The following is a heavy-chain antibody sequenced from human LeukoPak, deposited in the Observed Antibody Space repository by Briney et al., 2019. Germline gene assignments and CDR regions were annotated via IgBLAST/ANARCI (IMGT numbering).Heavy chain of an antibody. CDR1: GYTFTGYY. D-gene: IGHD3-3*01. CDR3: AREFTIFGVVIPKTFDP. CDR2: INPNSGGT. V-gene: IGHV1-2*02. Sequence: GASVTVSCKASGYTFTGYYMHWVRQARGQGPEWMGWINPNSGGTKYAQKFQGRVTMTRDTSISTAYMELSRLRSDDTAVYYCAREFTIFGVVIPKTFDPWGQGTLVTVSS. J-gene: IGHJ5*02.